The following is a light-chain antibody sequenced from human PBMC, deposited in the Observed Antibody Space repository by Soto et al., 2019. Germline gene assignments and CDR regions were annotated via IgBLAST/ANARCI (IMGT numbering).Light chain of an antibody. CDR1: QNLRSS. CDR2: DAS. V-gene: IGKV3-11*01. Sequence: EIVWSQSPGPLSLSPVERATLTCSASQNLRSSLAWYQQKPGQAPRLLIYDASNRATGIPARFSGSGSGTDFTLTISSLEPEDFAVYYCQQRSNWPPSITFGQGTRLETK. J-gene: IGKJ5*01. CDR3: QQRSNWPPSIT.